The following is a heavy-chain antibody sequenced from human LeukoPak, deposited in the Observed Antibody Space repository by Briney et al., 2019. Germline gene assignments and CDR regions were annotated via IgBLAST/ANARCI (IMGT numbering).Heavy chain of an antibody. CDR1: GFTFSDYY. Sequence: GGSLRLSCTASGFTFSDYYMSWIRQAPGKGLEWVSYISSGTSYTNYADSVKGRSTISRDNAKNSLYLQMNNLRAEDTALYYCARLVVVAATPGYFDYWGQGTLVTVSS. CDR2: ISSGTSYT. D-gene: IGHD2-15*01. CDR3: ARLVVVAATPGYFDY. J-gene: IGHJ4*02. V-gene: IGHV3-11*06.